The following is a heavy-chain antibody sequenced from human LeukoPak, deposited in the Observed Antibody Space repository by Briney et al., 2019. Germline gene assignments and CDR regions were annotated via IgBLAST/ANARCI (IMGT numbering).Heavy chain of an antibody. CDR1: GYTFASYG. CDR2: ISTYNGNT. Sequence: ASVKVSCKTSGYTFASYGISWVRQAPGQGLEWMGWISTYNGNTNYAQKLQGRVTMTTDTSTSTAYMELRSLRSDDTAVYYCARLGFRPGLPTPSGAFDIWGQGTMVTVSS. CDR3: ARLGFRPGLPTPSGAFDI. J-gene: IGHJ3*02. D-gene: IGHD1-26*01. V-gene: IGHV1-18*01.